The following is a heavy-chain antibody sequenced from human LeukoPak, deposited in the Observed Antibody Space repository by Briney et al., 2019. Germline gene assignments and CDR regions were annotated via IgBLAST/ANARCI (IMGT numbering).Heavy chain of an antibody. Sequence: PSETLSLTCTVSGGSISSGSYYWSWIRQPAGKGLEWIGRIYTSGSTNYNPSLKSRVTISVDTPKNQFSLNLSSVTAADTAVYYCARLGLTVTGTYYYYYMDVWGKGTTVTISS. D-gene: IGHD6-19*01. CDR1: GGSISSGSYY. CDR2: IYTSGST. V-gene: IGHV4-61*02. J-gene: IGHJ6*03. CDR3: ARLGLTVTGTYYYYYMDV.